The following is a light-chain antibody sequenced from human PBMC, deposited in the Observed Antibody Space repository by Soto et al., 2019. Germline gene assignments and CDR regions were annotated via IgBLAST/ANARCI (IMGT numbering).Light chain of an antibody. CDR2: DVS. V-gene: IGLV2-14*01. J-gene: IGLJ2*01. CDR1: SSDVGGYNY. CDR3: SSYTSSSTLAVV. Sequence: QSALTRPASVSGSPGQSITISYTGTSSDVGGYNYVSWYQQHPGKAPKLMIYDVSNRPSGVSNRFSGSKSGNTASLTISGLQAEDEADYYCSSYTSSSTLAVVFGGGTKLTVL.